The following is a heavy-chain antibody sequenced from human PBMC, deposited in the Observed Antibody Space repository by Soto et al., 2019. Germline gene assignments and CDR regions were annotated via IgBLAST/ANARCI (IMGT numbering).Heavy chain of an antibody. CDR2: MNPNSGNT. V-gene: IGHV1-8*01. Sequence: QVQLVQSGAEVKKPGASVKVSCKASGYTFTSYDINWVRQATGQGLEWMGWMNPNSGNTGYAQKFQGRVTMTRNTSISTAYMELSSLRSEDTAVYYCARGNAPAYYDILTGYYYYYYYYYMDVWGKGTTVTDSS. CDR3: ARGNAPAYYDILTGYYYYYYYYYMDV. CDR1: GYTFTSYD. D-gene: IGHD3-9*01. J-gene: IGHJ6*03.